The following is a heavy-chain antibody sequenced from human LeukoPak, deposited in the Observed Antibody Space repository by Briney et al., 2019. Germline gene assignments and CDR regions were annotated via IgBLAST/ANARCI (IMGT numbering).Heavy chain of an antibody. CDR2: IYNGVNT. Sequence: PSETLSLTCTVSGASVSSASYWSWIRQPPGKGVEWIAHIYNGVNTNYNPSLKSRVTISVDTSKNQFSLKLSSVTAADTAVYYCARRGTGYSSSWSLPPKTTFDYWGQGTLVTVSS. CDR1: GASVSSASY. V-gene: IGHV4-61*01. J-gene: IGHJ4*02. CDR3: ARRGTGYSSSWSLPPKTTFDY. D-gene: IGHD6-13*01.